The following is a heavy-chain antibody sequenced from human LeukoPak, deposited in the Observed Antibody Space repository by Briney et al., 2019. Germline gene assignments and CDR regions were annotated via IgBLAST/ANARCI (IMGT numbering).Heavy chain of an antibody. J-gene: IGHJ4*02. CDR2: IIPILGIA. V-gene: IGHV1-69*04. Sequence: ASVKVSCKASGGTFSSYAISWVRQAPGQGLEWMGRIIPILGIANYAQKFQGRVTITADESTSTAYMELSSLRSEDTAVYYCARVLEAPAATLLGYWGQGTLVTVSS. D-gene: IGHD2-2*01. CDR1: GGTFSSYA. CDR3: ARVLEAPAATLLGY.